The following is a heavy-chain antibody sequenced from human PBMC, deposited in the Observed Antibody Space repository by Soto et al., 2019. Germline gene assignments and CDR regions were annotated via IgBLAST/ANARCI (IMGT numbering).Heavy chain of an antibody. Sequence: QVQLQQWGAGLLKPSETLSLTCAVNGGSFSGYYWNWIRQSAGKGLEWIGRVHHSGTTNYNQSLKSRLTISLDTSKNHFSLQLNSVTAADTAMYYCVRQKGFFDWSSHVTGPGGMDVWGQGTSVTVSS. CDR1: GGSFSGYY. J-gene: IGHJ6*02. V-gene: IGHV4-34*01. D-gene: IGHD3-9*01. CDR3: VRQKGFFDWSSHVTGPGGMDV. CDR2: VHHSGTT.